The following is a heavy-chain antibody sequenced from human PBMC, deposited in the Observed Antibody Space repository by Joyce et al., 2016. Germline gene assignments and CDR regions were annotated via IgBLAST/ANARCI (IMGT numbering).Heavy chain of an antibody. CDR1: GGSLSDYA. V-gene: IGHV1-69*11. D-gene: IGHD5-12*01. CDR2: FIPLLGTA. CDR3: SRDLNGYDSR. Sequence: QAQLVQSGAEVKKPGSSVRVSRKATGGSLSDYAIEWVRQAPGQGLEWMGRFIPLLGTANYAQKFQGRVTITADESTNTAYLDLSSLRSEDTALYYCSRDLNGYDSRWGQGTLVTVSS. J-gene: IGHJ4*02.